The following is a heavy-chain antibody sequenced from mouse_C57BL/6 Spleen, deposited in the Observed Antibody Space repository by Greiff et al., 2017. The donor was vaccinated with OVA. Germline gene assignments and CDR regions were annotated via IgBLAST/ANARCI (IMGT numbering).Heavy chain of an antibody. J-gene: IGHJ4*01. Sequence: VQLKESGPELVKPGASVKISCKASGYSFTDYNMNWVKQSNGKSLEWIGEINPNYGTTSYNQQFKGKATLTVDQSSSTAYMQLNSLTSEDSSVYYCARLCTTNYYAMDYWGQGTSVTVSS. CDR2: INPNYGTT. CDR3: ARLCTTNYYAMDY. CDR1: GYSFTDYN. D-gene: IGHD2-14*01. V-gene: IGHV1-39*01.